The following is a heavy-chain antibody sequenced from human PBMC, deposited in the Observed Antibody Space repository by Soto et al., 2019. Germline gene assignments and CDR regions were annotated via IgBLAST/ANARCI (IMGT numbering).Heavy chain of an antibody. CDR2: IYQSGNT. D-gene: IGHD2-2*01. J-gene: IGHJ6*02. V-gene: IGHV4-4*02. Sequence: SETLSLTCTVSGGSIRSSDWWSWVRQPPGKGLEWIGEIYQSGNTNYNPSLKSRVTISLDKSKNQFSLKLSSVTAADTAVYYCARAEVHYYYGMDVWGQGTTVTVSS. CDR1: GGSIRSSDW. CDR3: ARAEVHYYYGMDV.